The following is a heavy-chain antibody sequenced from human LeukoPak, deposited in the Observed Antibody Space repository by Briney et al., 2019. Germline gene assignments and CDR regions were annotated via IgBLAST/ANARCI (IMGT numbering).Heavy chain of an antibody. V-gene: IGHV3-23*01. Sequence: GGSLRLSCAASGFTFSSYAMSWVRQAPGKGLEWVSAISGSGGSTYYADSVKGRFTISRDNSKNTLYLQMNSLRAEDTAVYYCAKDPSIVVAPAAKFDYWGQGTLVTVSS. J-gene: IGHJ4*02. CDR3: AKDPSIVVAPAAKFDY. CDR2: ISGSGGST. CDR1: GFTFSSYA. D-gene: IGHD2-2*01.